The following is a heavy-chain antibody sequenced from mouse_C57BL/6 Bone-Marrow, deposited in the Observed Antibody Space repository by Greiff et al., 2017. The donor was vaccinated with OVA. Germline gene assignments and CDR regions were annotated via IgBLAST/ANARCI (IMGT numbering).Heavy chain of an antibody. D-gene: IGHD1-1*01. CDR2: IYPGGGYT. V-gene: IGHV1-63*01. J-gene: IGHJ3*01. CDR1: GYTFTNYW. Sequence: VHLVESGAELVRPGTSVKMSCKASGYTFTNYWIGWAKQRPGHGLEWIGDIYPGGGYTNYNEKFKGKATLTADKSSSTAYMQFSSLTSEDSAIYYCARNYYGFAYWGQGTLVTVSA. CDR3: ARNYYGFAY.